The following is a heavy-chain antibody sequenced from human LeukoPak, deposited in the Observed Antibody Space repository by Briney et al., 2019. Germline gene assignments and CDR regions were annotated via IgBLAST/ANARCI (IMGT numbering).Heavy chain of an antibody. CDR3: ASLSGSYGDYFDY. V-gene: IGHV3-7*01. CDR1: GFPFSSYW. Sequence: GGSLRLSCVASGFPFSSYWMTWVRQAPGKGLEWVANIKQDGSKKSYVDSVKGRFTISRDNAKNSLYLQMNSLRAEDTAVYYCASLSGSYGDYFDYWGQGTLVTVSS. CDR2: IKQDGSKK. D-gene: IGHD1-26*01. J-gene: IGHJ4*02.